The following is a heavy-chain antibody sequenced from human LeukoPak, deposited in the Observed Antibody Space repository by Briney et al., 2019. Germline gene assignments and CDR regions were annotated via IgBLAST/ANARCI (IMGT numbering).Heavy chain of an antibody. CDR1: AFTFEDHG. V-gene: IGHV3-20*04. CDR3: ARDGVLYGSGDNWFDS. Sequence: GGSLRFSCATSAFTFEDHGRRWVRQVPWKRLEWVSVINWRGDVTGYAASVWGRFTTSRDNAKNSLYLQMNSLGAEDSALYYFARDGVLYGSGDNWFDSWGQGTLVTVSS. J-gene: IGHJ5*01. D-gene: IGHD3-10*01. CDR2: INWRGDVT.